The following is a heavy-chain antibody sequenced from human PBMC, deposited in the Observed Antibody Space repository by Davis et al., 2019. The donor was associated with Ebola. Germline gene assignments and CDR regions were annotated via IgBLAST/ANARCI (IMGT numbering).Heavy chain of an antibody. Sequence: GESLKISCAASGFTFSSYSMSWVRQAPGKGLEWVSSISSDSDYIYYADSAKGRFTISRDNAKNSLYLQMNSLRAEDTAVYYCAKVTVWGQGTLVTVSS. J-gene: IGHJ4*02. D-gene: IGHD4-11*01. CDR3: AKVTV. CDR1: GFTFSSYS. V-gene: IGHV3-21*01. CDR2: ISSDSDYI.